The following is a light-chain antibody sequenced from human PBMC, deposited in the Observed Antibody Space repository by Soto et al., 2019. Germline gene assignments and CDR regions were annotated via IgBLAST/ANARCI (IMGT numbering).Light chain of an antibody. CDR1: QSISIY. CDR3: QERASGPPFT. V-gene: IGKV1-39*01. Sequence: DIQMTQSPSSLSASVGDRVTIACRATQSISIYLNWYQQKPGKAPKLLIYGATTLQSGVPSRFSADGSGSDFNLTIRSLQPEDFAAYYCQERASGPPFTFGPGTKVDIK. CDR2: GAT. J-gene: IGKJ3*01.